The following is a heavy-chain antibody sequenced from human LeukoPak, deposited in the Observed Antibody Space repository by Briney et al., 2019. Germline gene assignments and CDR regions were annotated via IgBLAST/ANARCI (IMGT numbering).Heavy chain of an antibody. V-gene: IGHV3-74*01. Sequence: GGSLRLSCAASGFTFSGYWMHWVRQAPGKGLAWVSRVATGGTGLSYADSVKGRFTISRDNAKNTLYLQMNSLSAEDTAVYFCARDMGPYGGSPGASWGQGTLVTVSS. J-gene: IGHJ5*02. D-gene: IGHD4-23*01. CDR2: VATGGTGL. CDR1: GFTFSGYW. CDR3: ARDMGPYGGSPGAS.